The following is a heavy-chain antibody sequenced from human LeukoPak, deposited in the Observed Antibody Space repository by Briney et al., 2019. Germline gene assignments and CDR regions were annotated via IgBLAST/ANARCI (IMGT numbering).Heavy chain of an antibody. D-gene: IGHD6-13*01. V-gene: IGHV6-1*01. J-gene: IGHJ4*02. CDR3: ARGRASAFDY. CDR2: TYQRSKWSS. Sequence: SQTLSLTCVVSGDSLSSSGDAWNWIRQSPSGRLEWLGRTYQRSKWSSDYALSVRSRITVDPDTSKNQFSLQLYSVTPEDTAVYYCARGRASAFDYWDQGTLVTVSS. CDR1: GDSLSSSGDA.